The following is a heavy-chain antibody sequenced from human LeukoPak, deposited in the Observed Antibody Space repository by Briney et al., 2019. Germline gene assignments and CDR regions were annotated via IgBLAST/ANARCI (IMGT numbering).Heavy chain of an antibody. Sequence: ASVKVSCKTSGYSFTGPYVHWVRQAPGQGLEWMGWIHPKSGDTNYALKFHGRVTMTRDTSISTVYMDLSRLSSDDTAVYYCARDYFGNSLLDYWGQGTLVTVSS. D-gene: IGHD4-23*01. V-gene: IGHV1-2*02. J-gene: IGHJ4*02. CDR1: GYSFTGPY. CDR3: ARDYFGNSLLDY. CDR2: IHPKSGDT.